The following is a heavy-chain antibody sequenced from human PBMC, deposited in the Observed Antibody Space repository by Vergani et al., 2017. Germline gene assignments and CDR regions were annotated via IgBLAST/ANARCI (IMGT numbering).Heavy chain of an antibody. Sequence: EVQLVESGGGLVKPGGSLRLSCAASGFTFSSYSMNWVRQAPGKGLEWVSSISSSSSYIYYADSVKGRFTISRDNSKNTLYLQMNSLRAEDTAVYYCAKEGYSGYDSSFDIWGQGTMVTVSS. CDR3: AKEGYSGYDSSFDI. CDR2: ISSSSSYI. V-gene: IGHV3-21*01. CDR1: GFTFSSYS. D-gene: IGHD5-12*01. J-gene: IGHJ3*02.